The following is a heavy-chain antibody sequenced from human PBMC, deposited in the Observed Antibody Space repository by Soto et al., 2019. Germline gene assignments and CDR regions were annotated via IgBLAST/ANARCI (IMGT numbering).Heavy chain of an antibody. CDR2: IYKSATT. CDR1: GDSISNLDYF. J-gene: IGHJ5*01. V-gene: IGHV4-30-4*01. CDR3: ARGRYCLTGRCFPNWFDS. Sequence: SETLSLTCSVSGDSISNLDYFWAWIRQPPGQALEYIGYIYKSATTYYNPSFESRVAISVDTSMSQFSLNVTSVTAADTAVYFCARGRYCLTGRCFPNWFDSWGQGALVTVSS. D-gene: IGHD7-27*01.